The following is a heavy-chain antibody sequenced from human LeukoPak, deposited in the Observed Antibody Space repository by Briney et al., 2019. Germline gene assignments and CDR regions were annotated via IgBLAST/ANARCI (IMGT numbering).Heavy chain of an antibody. Sequence: SETLSLTCTVSGDSINSRSYYWDWIRQAPGEGLEWIGSIYYRGSTYYNPSLKSRVTISVDTSKNQFSLKLSSVTAADTAVYYCARGVGYGETFDYWGQGTLVTVSS. CDR2: IYYRGST. CDR1: GDSINSRSYY. CDR3: ARGVGYGETFDY. V-gene: IGHV4-39*07. J-gene: IGHJ4*02. D-gene: IGHD4-17*01.